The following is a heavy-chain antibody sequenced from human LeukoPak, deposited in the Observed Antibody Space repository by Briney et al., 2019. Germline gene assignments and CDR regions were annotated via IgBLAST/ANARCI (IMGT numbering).Heavy chain of an antibody. D-gene: IGHD6-19*01. CDR1: GFTFSNAW. V-gene: IGHV3-15*01. J-gene: IGHJ3*02. CDR3: TTDRGYSSGWGAAVVAFDM. Sequence: GGSLRLSCAASGFTFSNAWMSWVRQAPGKGLEWVGRIKSKTDGGTTDYAAPVKGRFTISRDDSKNTLYLKKNSLKNEDTAVYYCTTDRGYSSGWGAAVVAFDMWGQGTMVTVS. CDR2: IKSKTDGGTT.